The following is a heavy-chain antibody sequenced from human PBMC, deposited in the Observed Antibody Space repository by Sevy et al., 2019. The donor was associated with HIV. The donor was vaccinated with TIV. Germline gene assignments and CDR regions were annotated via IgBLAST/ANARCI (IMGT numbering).Heavy chain of an antibody. Sequence: SETLSRTCTVSGGSISSSSYYWGWIRQPPGKGLEWIGSIYYSGSTYYNPSLKSRVTISVDTSKNQFSLKLSSVTAADTAVYYCARQSMVMEVYGMDVWGQGTTVTVSS. CDR2: IYYSGST. CDR1: GGSISSSSYY. V-gene: IGHV4-39*01. CDR3: ARQSMVMEVYGMDV. D-gene: IGHD5-18*01. J-gene: IGHJ6*02.